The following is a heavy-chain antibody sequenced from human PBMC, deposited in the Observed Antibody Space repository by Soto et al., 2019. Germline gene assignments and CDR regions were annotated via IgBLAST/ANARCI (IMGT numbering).Heavy chain of an antibody. CDR3: ARAGDSSGYYSRPLDY. V-gene: IGHV4-34*09. Sequence: PSEPLSLTYAVYGGSFRVYYFSCIRQPPGKGLEWIGEINHSGSTYYNPSLKSRVTISVDTSKNQFSLKLSSVTAADTAVYYCARAGDSSGYYSRPLDYWGQGTLVTVSS. D-gene: IGHD3-22*01. CDR1: GGSFRVYY. J-gene: IGHJ4*02. CDR2: INHSGST.